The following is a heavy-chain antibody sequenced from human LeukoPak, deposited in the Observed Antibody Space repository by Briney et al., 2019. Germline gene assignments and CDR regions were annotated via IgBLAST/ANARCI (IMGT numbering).Heavy chain of an antibody. Sequence: VASVKDSCKVSGYTLTELSMHWVRQAPGKGLEWMGGFDPEDGETIYAQKFQGRVTMTEDTSTDTAYMELSSLRSEDTAVYYCATGSRFLEWLPLTGRTTYYFDYWGQGTLVTVSS. CDR2: FDPEDGET. J-gene: IGHJ4*02. D-gene: IGHD3-3*01. V-gene: IGHV1-24*01. CDR3: ATGSRFLEWLPLTGRTTYYFDY. CDR1: GYTLTELS.